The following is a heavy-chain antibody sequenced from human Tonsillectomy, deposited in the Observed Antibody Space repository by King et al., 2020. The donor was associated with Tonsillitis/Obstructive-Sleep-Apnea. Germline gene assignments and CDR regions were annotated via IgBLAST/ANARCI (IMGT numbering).Heavy chain of an antibody. V-gene: IGHV3-53*04. CDR2: LYSGGST. J-gene: IGHJ3*02. CDR3: ARDRESTSSWVAFDI. CDR1: GFTVSSNY. Sequence: VQLVESGGGWVQPGGSLRLSCAASGFTVSSNYMNWVRQAPGKGLKWVSLLYSGGSTYYADSVKGRFTISRDNSKNTLYLQMNSLRAEDTAVYYCARDRESTSSWVAFDIWGQGTMVTVSS. D-gene: IGHD2-2*01.